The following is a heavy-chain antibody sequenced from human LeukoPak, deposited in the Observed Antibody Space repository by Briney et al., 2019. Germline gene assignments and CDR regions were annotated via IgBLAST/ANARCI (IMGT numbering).Heavy chain of an antibody. J-gene: IGHJ4*02. D-gene: IGHD3-22*01. CDR3: ARERSEYYYDSSGYYDY. Sequence: GGSLRLSCAASGFTVSSNYMSWVRQAPGKGLEWVSVIYSGGSTYYADSVKGRFTISRDNSKNTLYLQMNSLRAEDTAVYYRARERSEYYYDSSGYYDYWGQGTLVTVSS. CDR2: IYSGGST. CDR1: GFTVSSNY. V-gene: IGHV3-53*01.